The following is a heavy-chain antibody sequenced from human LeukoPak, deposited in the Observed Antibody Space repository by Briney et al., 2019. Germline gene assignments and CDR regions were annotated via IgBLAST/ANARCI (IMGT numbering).Heavy chain of an antibody. CDR1: GGSISSSSYY. V-gene: IGHV4-39*07. J-gene: IGHJ4*02. Sequence: NPSETLSLTCTVSGGSISSSSYYWGWIRQPPGKRLEWIGSIYYSGSTYYNPSLKSRVTISVDTSKNQFSLKLSSVTAADTAVYYCARSNPSRDSDFDYWGQGTLVTVSS. CDR2: IYYSGST. D-gene: IGHD2-15*01. CDR3: ARSNPSRDSDFDY.